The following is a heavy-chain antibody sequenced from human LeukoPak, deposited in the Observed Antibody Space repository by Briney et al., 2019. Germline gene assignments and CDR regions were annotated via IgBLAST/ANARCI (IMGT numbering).Heavy chain of an antibody. J-gene: IGHJ5*02. V-gene: IGHV4-34*01. CDR3: ARRRYYYGSGSYSPRFNWFDP. D-gene: IGHD3-10*01. CDR1: GGSFSGYY. CDR2: INHSGST. Sequence: SETLSLTCAVYGGSFSGYYWSWIRQPPGQGLEWIGEINHSGSTNYNPSLKSRVTISVDTSKNQFSLKLSSVTAADTAVYYCARRRYYYGSGSYSPRFNWFDPWGQGTLVTVSS.